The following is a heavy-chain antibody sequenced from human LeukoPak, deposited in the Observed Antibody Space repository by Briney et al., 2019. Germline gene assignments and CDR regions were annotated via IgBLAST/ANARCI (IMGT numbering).Heavy chain of an antibody. D-gene: IGHD1-26*01. CDR2: IYSGGSK. J-gene: IGHJ4*02. CDR1: GFIVSGDF. V-gene: IGHV3-53*01. CDR3: ARERGRGRDSPWFDY. Sequence: GSLRLSCAASGFIVSGDFMSWGRQAPGEGLEWVSGIYSGGSKYYADSVEGRFTTSRDNSKNTLDLQMTGLRAEDTAVYYCARERGRGRDSPWFDYWGQGTLVTVSS.